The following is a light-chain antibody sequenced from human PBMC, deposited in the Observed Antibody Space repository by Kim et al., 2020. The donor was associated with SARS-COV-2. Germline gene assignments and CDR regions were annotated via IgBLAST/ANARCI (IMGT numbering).Light chain of an antibody. J-gene: IGKJ1*01. CDR2: KAS. CDR3: QQYNSYPRT. CDR1: QSITSW. V-gene: IGKV1-5*03. Sequence: ASVGDRVTITCRASQSITSWLAWYQQKPGNAPKLLIYKASSLHSGVPSRFSGSGSGTEFTLTISSLQPDDFATYYCQQYNSYPRTFGQGTKVDIK.